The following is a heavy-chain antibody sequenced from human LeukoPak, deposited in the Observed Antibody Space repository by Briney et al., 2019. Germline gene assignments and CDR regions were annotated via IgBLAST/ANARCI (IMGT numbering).Heavy chain of an antibody. CDR1: GGTFSGYA. CDR2: IIPIFGTA. D-gene: IGHD1-26*01. Sequence: SVKVSCKASGGTFSGYAISWVRQAPGQGLEWMGGIIPIFGTADYAQKFQGRVTITADESTSTAYMELSSLRSEDTAVYYCARDNAVGATSAFDIWGQGTMVTVSS. V-gene: IGHV1-69*13. J-gene: IGHJ3*02. CDR3: ARDNAVGATSAFDI.